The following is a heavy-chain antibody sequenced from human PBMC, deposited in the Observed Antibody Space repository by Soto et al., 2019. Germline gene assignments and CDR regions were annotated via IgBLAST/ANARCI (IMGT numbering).Heavy chain of an antibody. J-gene: IGHJ6*02. CDR3: ARLHGYCISTSCYGYYAMDV. Sequence: SETLSLTCTVSGGSINNSSYSWGWIRQPPGKGLEWIGTFYYSGSTYYNPSLKSRVTISVDTSKNQFSLKLSSVTAADTAVYYCARLHGYCISTSCYGYYAMDVWGQGTTVTFSS. CDR2: FYYSGST. D-gene: IGHD2-2*01. V-gene: IGHV4-39*01. CDR1: GGSINNSSYS.